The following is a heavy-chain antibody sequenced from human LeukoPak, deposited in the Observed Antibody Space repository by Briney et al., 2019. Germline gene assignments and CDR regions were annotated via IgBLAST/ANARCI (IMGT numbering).Heavy chain of an antibody. Sequence: GGSLRLSCAASGFTFSSYAMHWVRQAPGKGLEWVAVISYVGSNKYHADSVNDRFTISRDNSKNTLYLQMNSLRAEDTAVYYCARELYLGSSSALDYWGQGTLVTVSS. CDR1: GFTFSSYA. J-gene: IGHJ4*02. D-gene: IGHD6-6*01. CDR2: ISYVGSNK. CDR3: ARELYLGSSSALDY. V-gene: IGHV3-30*01.